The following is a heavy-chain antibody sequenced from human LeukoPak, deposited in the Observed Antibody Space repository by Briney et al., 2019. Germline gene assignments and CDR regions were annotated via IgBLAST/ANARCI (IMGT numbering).Heavy chain of an antibody. CDR1: GFTFQTYG. CDR3: ARDRWFDS. CDR2: ISGSSSIK. V-gene: IGHV3-48*02. J-gene: IGHJ5*01. Sequence: GGSLRLSCAASGFTFQTYGMNRVRQAPGKGLEWVSYISGSSSIKYCADSVKGRFTISRDNAQNSLYLQMSSLRDEDTAVYYCARDRWFDSWGQGTLVTVSS.